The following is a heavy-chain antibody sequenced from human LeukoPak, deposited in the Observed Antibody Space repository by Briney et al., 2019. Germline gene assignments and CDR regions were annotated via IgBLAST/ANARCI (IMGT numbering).Heavy chain of an antibody. D-gene: IGHD3-16*01. V-gene: IGHV3-21*01. Sequence: GGSLRLSCAASGFTFSSYSMNWVRQAPGKGLEWVSSISSSSSYIYYADSVKGRFTISRDNTKNSLYLQMNSLRAEDTAVYYCARETPRGVTFGGVIDYWGQGTLVTVSS. CDR3: ARETPRGVTFGGVIDY. CDR1: GFTFSSYS. J-gene: IGHJ4*02. CDR2: ISSSSSYI.